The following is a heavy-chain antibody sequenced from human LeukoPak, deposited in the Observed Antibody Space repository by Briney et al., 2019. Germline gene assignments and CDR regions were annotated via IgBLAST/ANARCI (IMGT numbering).Heavy chain of an antibody. CDR1: GYTFTSNY. CDR2: ISPSGGST. J-gene: IGHJ4*02. Sequence: ASVKVSCKAFGYTFTSNYMHWVRQAPGQGPEWMGVISPSGGSTTYAQKFQGRVTLTRDMSTSTDYLELSSLRSEDTAVYYCAKSGYNRFDYWGQGTLVTVSS. D-gene: IGHD5-24*01. CDR3: AKSGYNRFDY. V-gene: IGHV1-46*01.